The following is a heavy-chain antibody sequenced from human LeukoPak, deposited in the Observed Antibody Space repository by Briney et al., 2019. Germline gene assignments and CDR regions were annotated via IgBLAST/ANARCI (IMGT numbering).Heavy chain of an antibody. CDR3: AKEADRADAFDI. V-gene: IGHV4-59*01. CDR1: NDSLGTSY. J-gene: IGHJ3*02. D-gene: IGHD3-10*01. CDR2: VFYSGYA. Sequence: SETLSLACTVSNDSLGTSYWSWLRQPPGKRLEWIGNVFYSGYANYNPSLKSRVTISIDTSKNQSSLSLTSVSAADTAVYYCAKEADRADAFDIWGQGTMVTVSS.